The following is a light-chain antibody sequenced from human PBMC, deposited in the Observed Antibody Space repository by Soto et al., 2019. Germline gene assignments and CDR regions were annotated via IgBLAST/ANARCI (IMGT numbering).Light chain of an antibody. CDR3: QQYNNWLTWT. CDR2: GAS. Sequence: EIVLAQSPCSLPLSPRERATLACSASQSVSSNLACYQQKPGQAPRLHIYGASTRATGIPARFSGSGSGTEFTLTISSLQSEDFAVYYCQQYNNWLTWTFGQGTKVDIK. J-gene: IGKJ1*01. V-gene: IGKV3-15*01. CDR1: QSVSSN.